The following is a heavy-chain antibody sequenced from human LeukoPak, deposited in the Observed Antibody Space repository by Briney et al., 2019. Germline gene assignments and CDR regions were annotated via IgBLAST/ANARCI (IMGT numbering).Heavy chain of an antibody. Sequence: ASVKVSCKASGYTFTGYYMHWVRQAPGQGLEWMGWISPNSGGTTYAQKFQGRVTMTRDTSISTAYMERSRLTSDDTAVYYCATIAMTGIRLGDFYFDYWGQGTLVTAPS. CDR3: ATIAMTGIRLGDFYFDY. D-gene: IGHD2-21*02. CDR1: GYTFTGYY. CDR2: ISPNSGGT. J-gene: IGHJ4*02. V-gene: IGHV1-2*02.